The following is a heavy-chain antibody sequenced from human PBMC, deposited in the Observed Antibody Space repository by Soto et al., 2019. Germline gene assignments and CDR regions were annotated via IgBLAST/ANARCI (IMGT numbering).Heavy chain of an antibody. D-gene: IGHD1-26*01. CDR2: ISAYNGNT. J-gene: IGHJ4*02. CDR1: GGTFSNSA. Sequence: ASVKVSFKASGGTFSNSAISWVRQAPGQGLEWMGGISAYNGNTNYAQMLQGRVTMTTDTSTSTAYMELRSLRSDDTAVYYCARGVGASYYFDYWGQGTLVTVSS. V-gene: IGHV1-18*01. CDR3: ARGVGASYYFDY.